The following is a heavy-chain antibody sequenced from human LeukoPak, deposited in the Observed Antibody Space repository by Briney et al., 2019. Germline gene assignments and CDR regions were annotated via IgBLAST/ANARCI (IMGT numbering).Heavy chain of an antibody. CDR3: AVGSGWSYNWFDP. D-gene: IGHD6-19*01. Sequence: PSGTLSLTCAVSGGSISNSNWWSWVRQPPGKGLEWIGEIYHSGSTNYNPSLKSRVTISVDKSKNQFSLKLSSVTAADTAVYYCAVGSGWSYNWFDPWGQGTLVTVSS. CDR2: IYHSGST. V-gene: IGHV4-4*02. J-gene: IGHJ5*02. CDR1: GGSISNSNW.